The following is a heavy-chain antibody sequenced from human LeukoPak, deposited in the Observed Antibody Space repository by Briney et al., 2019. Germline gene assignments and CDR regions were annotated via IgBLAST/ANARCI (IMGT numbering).Heavy chain of an antibody. J-gene: IGHJ4*02. D-gene: IGHD3-22*01. CDR2: INPSGGST. CDR1: GYTFTSYY. CDR3: ARRSDDYDSSAYYH. Sequence: RASVKVSCKASGYTFTSYYMHWVRQAPGQGLEWMGIINPSGGSTSYAQKFQGRVTMTRNTATSTVYMDLSSLTSDDTAVYYCARRSDDYDSSAYYHWGLGTLVTVSS. V-gene: IGHV1-46*01.